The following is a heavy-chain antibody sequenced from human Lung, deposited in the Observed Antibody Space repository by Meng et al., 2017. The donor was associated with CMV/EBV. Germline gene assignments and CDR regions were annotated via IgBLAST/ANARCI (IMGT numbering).Heavy chain of an antibody. CDR1: GYTXTSYY. CDR2: INPSGGST. CDR3: ARDNEDPEGYQLLYKRESWFDP. Sequence: ASXXVSXKASGYTXTSYYMHWVRQAPGQGLEWIGIINPSGGSTSYAQKFQGRVTMTRDTSTSTVYMELSSLRSEDTAVYYCARDNEDPEGYQLLYKRESWFDPWXQGTLVTVSS. J-gene: IGHJ5*02. D-gene: IGHD2-2*02. V-gene: IGHV1-46*01.